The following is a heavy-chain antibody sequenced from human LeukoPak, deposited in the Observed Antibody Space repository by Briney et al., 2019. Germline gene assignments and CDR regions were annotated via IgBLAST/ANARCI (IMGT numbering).Heavy chain of an antibody. CDR3: AKAGSGWSNSDY. V-gene: IGHV3-23*01. J-gene: IGHJ4*02. D-gene: IGHD6-19*01. CDR2: VSDRGGST. Sequence: GGSLRLSCAASGFIFSSFAMNWVRQAPGKGLEWVSAVSDRGGSTYYADSVKGRFTISRDNFQSTLYLQMNSLRADDTALYYCAKAGSGWSNSDYWGQGALVTVSS. CDR1: GFIFSSFA.